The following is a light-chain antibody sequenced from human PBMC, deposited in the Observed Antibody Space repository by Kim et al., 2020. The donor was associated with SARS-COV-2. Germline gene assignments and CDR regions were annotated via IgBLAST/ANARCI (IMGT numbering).Light chain of an antibody. J-gene: IGKJ1*01. CDR1: QSLVYSDGNTY. CDR3: MQGTHWPWT. Sequence: DVVMSQSPLSLPVTLGQPAAISCRSSQSLVYSDGNTYLEWFQQRPGRSPRRLIYKVSERDSGVPDRFSGSGSDTDFTLKISRVEAEDVGVYYCMQGTHWPWTFGQGTKVDIK. V-gene: IGKV2-30*01. CDR2: KVS.